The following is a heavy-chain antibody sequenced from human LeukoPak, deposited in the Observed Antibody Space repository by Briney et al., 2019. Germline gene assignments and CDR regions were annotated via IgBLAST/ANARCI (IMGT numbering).Heavy chain of an antibody. J-gene: IGHJ5*02. CDR3: ARLDEWFDP. CDR2: VYYSGST. Sequence: SETLSLTCTVSGGSITSYYWSWIRQPPGKGLEYIGYVYYSGSTNYNPSLKSRVTISVDTSKNHFSLKLYSVTAADTAVYYCARLDEWFDPWGQGTLVTVSS. CDR1: GGSITSYY. V-gene: IGHV4-59*08. D-gene: IGHD3/OR15-3a*01.